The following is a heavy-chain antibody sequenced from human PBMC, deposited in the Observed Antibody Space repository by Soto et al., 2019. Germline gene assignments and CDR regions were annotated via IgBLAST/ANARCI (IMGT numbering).Heavy chain of an antibody. J-gene: IGHJ4*02. CDR3: ARVSVLRFLEWLLHIDY. D-gene: IGHD3-3*01. CDR2: ISSSSSYI. V-gene: IGHV3-21*01. Sequence: GGSLRLSCAASGFTFSSYSMNWVRQAPGKGLEWVSSISSSSSYIYYADSVKGRFTISRDNAKNSLYLQMNSLRAEDTAVYYCARVSVLRFLEWLLHIDYWGQGTLVTVSS. CDR1: GFTFSSYS.